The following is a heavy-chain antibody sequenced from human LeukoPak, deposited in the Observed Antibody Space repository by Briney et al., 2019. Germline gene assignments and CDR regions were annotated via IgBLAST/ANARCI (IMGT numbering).Heavy chain of an antibody. Sequence: SETLSLTCTVSGGSISSYYWSWIRQPPGKGLEWIGYIYYSGSTNYNPSLKSRVTISVDTSKNQFSPKLSSVTAADTAVYYCAXYGDYGAFDIWGQGTMVTVSS. CDR2: IYYSGST. J-gene: IGHJ3*02. D-gene: IGHD4-17*01. V-gene: IGHV4-59*01. CDR1: GGSISSYY. CDR3: AXYGDYGAFDI.